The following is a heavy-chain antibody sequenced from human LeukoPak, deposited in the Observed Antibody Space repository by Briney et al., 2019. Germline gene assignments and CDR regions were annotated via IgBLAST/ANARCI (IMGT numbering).Heavy chain of an antibody. J-gene: IGHJ4*02. Sequence: GGPLRLSCAASGFTVSSNYMSWVRQAPGKGLEWVSVIYSGGSTYYADSVKGRFTISRDNSKNTLYLQMNSLRAEDTAVYYCTREDHSNYNYWGQGTLVTVSS. V-gene: IGHV3-66*01. D-gene: IGHD4-11*01. CDR3: TREDHSNYNY. CDR2: IYSGGST. CDR1: GFTVSSNY.